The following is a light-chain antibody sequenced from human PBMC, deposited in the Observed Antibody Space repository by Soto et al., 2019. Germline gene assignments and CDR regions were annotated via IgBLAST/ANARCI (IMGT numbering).Light chain of an antibody. CDR1: SSDVGGYNY. Sequence: QSVLTQPASVSGSPGQSITISCTGTSSDVGGYNYVSWYQQLPGKAPKLMIYDVSDRPSEVSNRFSGSKSGNTASLTISGLQTEDEADYYCSSYTSSSLYVFGTGTKVTVL. J-gene: IGLJ1*01. V-gene: IGLV2-14*01. CDR3: SSYTSSSLYV. CDR2: DVS.